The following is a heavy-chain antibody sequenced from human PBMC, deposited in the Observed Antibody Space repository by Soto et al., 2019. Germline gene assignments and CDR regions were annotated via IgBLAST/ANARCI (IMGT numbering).Heavy chain of an antibody. D-gene: IGHD5-18*01. V-gene: IGHV1-69*06. CDR3: ARVNNVDTASPTSPNW. CDR1: GGTFTSYA. Sequence: QVQLVQSGAEVKKPGSSVKVSCEASGGTFTSYAVSWVRQAPGQGLEWMGGIIPLFETPNYAQKFQGRVTITADKSTRTVYMELSGLTPEDTAVYYCARVNNVDTASPTSPNW. J-gene: IGHJ5*01. CDR2: IIPLFETP.